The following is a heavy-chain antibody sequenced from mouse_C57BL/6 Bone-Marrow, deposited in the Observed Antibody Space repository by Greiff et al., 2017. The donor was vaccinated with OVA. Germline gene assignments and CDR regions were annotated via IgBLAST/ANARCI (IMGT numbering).Heavy chain of an antibody. CDR2: INYDGSST. V-gene: IGHV5-16*01. D-gene: IGHD2-3*01. J-gene: IGHJ2*01. CDR1: GFTFSDYY. Sequence: EVKVVESEGGLVQPGSSMKLSCTASGFTFSDYYMAWVRQVPEKGLEWVANINYDGSSTYYLDSLKSRFIISRDNAKNILYLQMSSLKSEDTATYYCARELYDGYYFDYWGQGTTLTVSS. CDR3: ARELYDGYYFDY.